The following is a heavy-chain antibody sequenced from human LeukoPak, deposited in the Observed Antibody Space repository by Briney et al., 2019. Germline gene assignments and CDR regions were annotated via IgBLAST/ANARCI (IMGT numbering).Heavy chain of an antibody. V-gene: IGHV4-31*03. CDR1: GGSISSGGYY. Sequence: SETLSLTCTVSGGSISSGGYYWSWIRQHPGKGLEWIGYIYYSGSTYYNPSLKSRVTISVDTSKNQFSLKLSSVTAADTAVYYCARAKWERFQGQYNWFDPWGQGTLVTVSS. J-gene: IGHJ5*02. CDR3: ARAKWERFQGQYNWFDP. CDR2: IYYSGST. D-gene: IGHD1-26*01.